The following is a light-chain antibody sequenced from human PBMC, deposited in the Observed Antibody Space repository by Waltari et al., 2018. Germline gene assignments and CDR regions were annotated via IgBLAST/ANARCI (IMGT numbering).Light chain of an antibody. CDR3: QQYDNWPLT. Sequence: EKVMTQYPATLSVSPGERATLSCRASQNVNNNLAWYQRKPGQAPRFLIYDASTRATGIPARFSGGGSGTEFTLSISSLQSEDFAVYYCQQYDNWPLTFGLGTKLEIK. V-gene: IGKV3-15*01. CDR2: DAS. J-gene: IGKJ2*01. CDR1: QNVNNN.